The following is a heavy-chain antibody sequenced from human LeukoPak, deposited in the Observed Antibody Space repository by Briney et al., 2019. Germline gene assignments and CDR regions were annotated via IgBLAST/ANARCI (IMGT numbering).Heavy chain of an antibody. V-gene: IGHV1-24*01. Sequence: GASVKVSCKVSGYTLTELSMHWVRQAPGKGLEWMGGFDPEDGETIYAQKFQGRVTMTEDTSTDTAYMELSSLRSEDTAVYYCATDGPMVRGVTAHYYYGMDVWGQGTTVTVSS. CDR2: FDPEDGET. CDR1: GYTLTELS. D-gene: IGHD3-10*01. CDR3: ATDGPMVRGVTAHYYYGMDV. J-gene: IGHJ6*02.